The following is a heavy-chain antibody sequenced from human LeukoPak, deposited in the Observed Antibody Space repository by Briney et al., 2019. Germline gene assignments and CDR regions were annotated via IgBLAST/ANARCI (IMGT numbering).Heavy chain of an antibody. J-gene: IGHJ4*02. Sequence: SVKVSCRASGYTFTSYDIIRVRQATRQVREWRGWMNPNSRNTGYAQKFQGRVTMTRNTSISTAYMELSSLRSEDTAVYYCARGLHHYDFWSGYEFSDGYYFDYWGQGTLVTVSS. CDR1: GYTFTSYD. V-gene: IGHV1-8*01. D-gene: IGHD3-3*01. CDR3: ARGLHHYDFWSGYEFSDGYYFDY. CDR2: MNPNSRNT.